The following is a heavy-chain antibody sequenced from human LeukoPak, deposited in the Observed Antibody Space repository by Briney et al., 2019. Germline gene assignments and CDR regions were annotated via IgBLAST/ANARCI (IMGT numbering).Heavy chain of an antibody. CDR3: ARDRAEIYHHGRNWFDP. D-gene: IGHD5-24*01. CDR1: GYTFTGYY. Sequence: ASVKVSCKASGYTFTGYYMHWVRQAPGQGLEWMGWINPNSGGTNYAQKFQGRVTMTRDTSISTAYMELSRLRSDDTAVYYCARDRAEIYHHGRNWFDPWGQGTLVTVSS. CDR2: INPNSGGT. J-gene: IGHJ5*02. V-gene: IGHV1-2*02.